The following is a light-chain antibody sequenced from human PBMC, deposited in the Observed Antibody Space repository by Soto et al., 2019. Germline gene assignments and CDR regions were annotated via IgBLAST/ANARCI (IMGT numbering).Light chain of an antibody. J-gene: IGLJ2*01. CDR3: QSADSSGTYVV. CDR1: ALPKQY. Sequence: SYELTQPPSVSVSPGQTARVTCSGDALPKQYAYWYQQKPGQAPVLVISKDSERPSGIPERFSGSSSGTTVTLTINGVQAEDEADYYCQSADSSGTYVVFGGGTKLTVL. V-gene: IGLV3-25*03. CDR2: KDS.